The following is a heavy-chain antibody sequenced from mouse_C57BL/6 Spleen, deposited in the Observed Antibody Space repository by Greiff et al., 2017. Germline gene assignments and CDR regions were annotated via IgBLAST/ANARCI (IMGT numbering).Heavy chain of an antibody. V-gene: IGHV5-6*01. J-gene: IGHJ3*01. CDR2: ISSGGSYP. Sequence: EVKLVESGGDLVKPGGSLKLSCAASGFTFSSYGMSWVRQTPDKRLEWVATISSGGSYPYYPDSVKGRFTISRDNAKNTLYLQMSSLKSEDTAMYYCARQDYGSRWFAYWGQGTLVTVSA. D-gene: IGHD1-1*01. CDR3: ARQDYGSRWFAY. CDR1: GFTFSSYG.